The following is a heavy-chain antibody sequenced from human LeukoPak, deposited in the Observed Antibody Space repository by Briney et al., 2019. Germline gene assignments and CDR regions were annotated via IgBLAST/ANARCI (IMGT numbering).Heavy chain of an antibody. V-gene: IGHV4-39*01. CDR1: GVSLSSSSYY. Sequence: NPSETLSLTCTVSGVSLSSSSYYWGWIRQPPGKGLEWIGSMYDSGSTYHNPSLKSRVTISVDTSKNQFSLKVSSVTAADTAAYYCARRVATVTTGATWFDPWGQGTLVTVSS. CDR3: ARRVATVTTGATWFDP. D-gene: IGHD4-17*01. J-gene: IGHJ5*02. CDR2: MYDSGST.